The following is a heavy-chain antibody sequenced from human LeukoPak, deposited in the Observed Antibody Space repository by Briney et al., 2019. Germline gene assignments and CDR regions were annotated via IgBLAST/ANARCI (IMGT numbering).Heavy chain of an antibody. CDR2: IIPIFGTA. D-gene: IGHD3-22*01. CDR3: AVIQDSGYDAFDI. Sequence: SVKVSCKASGGTFSSYAISWVRQAPGQGLEWMGGIIPIFGTANYAQKFQGRVTITADESTSTAYMELSSLRSEDTAVYYCAVIQDSGYDAFDIWGQGTMVTDSS. CDR1: GGTFSSYA. V-gene: IGHV1-69*13. J-gene: IGHJ3*02.